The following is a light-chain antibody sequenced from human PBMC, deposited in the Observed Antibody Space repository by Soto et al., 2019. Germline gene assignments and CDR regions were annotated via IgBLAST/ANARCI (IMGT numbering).Light chain of an antibody. CDR2: AAS. V-gene: IGKV1-27*01. J-gene: IGKJ2*01. CDR3: QKYDSAPYT. CDR1: RAISNY. Sequence: DIQMTQSPSSLSASVGDRVTITCRASRAISNYLAWYQQKPGKVPKLLIYAASTLQSGVPSRFSGSESATDFNLTISSLQPEDVATYYCQKYDSAPYTFGQGTKLEIK.